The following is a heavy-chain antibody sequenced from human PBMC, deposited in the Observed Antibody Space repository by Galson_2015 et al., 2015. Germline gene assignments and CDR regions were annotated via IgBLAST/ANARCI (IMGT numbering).Heavy chain of an antibody. CDR3: TRGGNRNWFDP. J-gene: IGHJ5*02. Sequence: SCKASGYIFTSNYMHWVRQAPGPGLGWMGIINPSGCSPAYAQKFQGRVTMTSDTSTSTVYMERSSLTSEDTAVYYCTRGGNRNWFDPWGQGTLVTVSS. V-gene: IGHV1-46*01. CDR1: GYIFTSNY. CDR2: INPSGCSP. D-gene: IGHD1-14*01.